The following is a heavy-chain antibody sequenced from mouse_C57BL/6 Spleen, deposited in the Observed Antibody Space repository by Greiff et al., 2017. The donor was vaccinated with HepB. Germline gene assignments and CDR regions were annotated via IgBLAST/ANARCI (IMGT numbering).Heavy chain of an antibody. CDR2: IWRGGST. CDR3: AKRGYDGYSYWYFDV. J-gene: IGHJ1*03. CDR1: GFSLTSYG. D-gene: IGHD2-3*01. Sequence: QVQLQQPGPGLVQPSQSLSITCTVSGFSLTSYGVHWVRQSPGKGLEWLGVIWRGGSTDYNAAFMSRLSITKDNSKSQVFFKMNSLQADDTAIYYCAKRGYDGYSYWYFDVWGTGTTVTVSS. V-gene: IGHV2-5*01.